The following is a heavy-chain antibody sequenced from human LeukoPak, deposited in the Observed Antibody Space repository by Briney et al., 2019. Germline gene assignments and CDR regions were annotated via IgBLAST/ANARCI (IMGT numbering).Heavy chain of an antibody. CDR3: ARAKYYDILTGYPEGFDP. CDR1: GGSISSYY. D-gene: IGHD3-9*01. J-gene: IGHJ5*02. CDR2: IYYSGST. Sequence: SETLSLTCTVSGGSISSYYWSWIRQPPGKGLEWIGYIYYSGSTNYNPSLKSRVTISVDTSKNQFSLKLSSMTAADTAVYYCARAKYYDILTGYPEGFDPWGQGTLVTVSS. V-gene: IGHV4-59*01.